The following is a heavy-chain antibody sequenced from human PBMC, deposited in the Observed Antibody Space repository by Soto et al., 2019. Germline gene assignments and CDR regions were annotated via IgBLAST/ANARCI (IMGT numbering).Heavy chain of an antibody. CDR1: GFTFSNYG. J-gene: IGHJ6*02. CDR2: ILNDGSNR. CDR3: ARDDEYSGNGMDV. Sequence: QVQLVEAGGGVVQPGRSLTLSCAASGFTFSNYGMHWDRQAPGKGLEWVAVILNDGSNRYHADSVKDRFTISRDNSKNTLYLQMNSLRAEDTAVYYCARDDEYSGNGMDVWGQGTTVTVS. V-gene: IGHV3-33*01. D-gene: IGHD3-10*01.